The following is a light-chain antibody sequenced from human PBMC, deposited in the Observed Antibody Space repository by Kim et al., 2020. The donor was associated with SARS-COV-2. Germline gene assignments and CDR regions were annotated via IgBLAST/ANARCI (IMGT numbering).Light chain of an antibody. J-gene: IGLJ2*01. CDR2: GKN. V-gene: IGLV3-19*01. CDR1: SLRSYY. Sequence: SSELTQDPAVSVALGQTVRITCRGYSLRSYYATWYQQKAGQAPVLVIYGKNNRPSGIPDRFSGSSSGNTASLTITGAQAEDEADYYCKSRGASGNVVFGG. CDR3: KSRGASGNVV.